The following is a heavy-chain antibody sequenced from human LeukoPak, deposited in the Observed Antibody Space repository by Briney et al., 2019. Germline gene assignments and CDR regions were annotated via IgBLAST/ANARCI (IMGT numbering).Heavy chain of an antibody. CDR3: ARGGRGRNWFDP. V-gene: IGHV4-61*08. Sequence: SETLSLTCTLSGDSVASGGYYWTRIRQPPGKGLAWIGYIYYSVSTNYNLPLKSRVTISVDTSENQFSLKLTSVTAADTAVYYCARGGRGRNWFDPWGQGTLVTVSS. CDR2: IYYSVST. CDR1: GDSVASGGYY. J-gene: IGHJ5*02. D-gene: IGHD3-10*01.